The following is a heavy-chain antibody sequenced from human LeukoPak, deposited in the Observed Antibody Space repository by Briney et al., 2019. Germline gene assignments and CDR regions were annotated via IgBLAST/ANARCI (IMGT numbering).Heavy chain of an antibody. CDR3: AKWFDGPGPFDY. J-gene: IGHJ4*02. CDR1: GFTFATYD. D-gene: IGHD3-10*01. V-gene: IGHV3-33*08. CDR2: ISYDGTNK. Sequence: PGRSLRLSCAASGFTFATYDMHWVRQAPGKGLEWVAIISYDGTNKYYADSVKGRFTISRDNSKNTLYLQMDSLRAEDTAVYYCAKWFDGPGPFDYWGQGTLVTVSS.